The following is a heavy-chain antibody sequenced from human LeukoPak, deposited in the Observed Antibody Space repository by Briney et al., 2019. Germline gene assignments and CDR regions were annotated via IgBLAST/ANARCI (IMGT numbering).Heavy chain of an antibody. CDR2: ISGSGGYT. V-gene: IGHV3-23*01. Sequence: PGGSLRLSCAASGFTFTSYAMSWVRQALGKGLEWVSCISGSGGYTYYPDSVKGRFTISRDNSKNTLYLQMNSLRAEDTAVYYCAKGAFEGFGEPSDYWGQGTLVTVSS. CDR3: AKGAFEGFGEPSDY. J-gene: IGHJ4*02. D-gene: IGHD3-10*01. CDR1: GFTFTSYA.